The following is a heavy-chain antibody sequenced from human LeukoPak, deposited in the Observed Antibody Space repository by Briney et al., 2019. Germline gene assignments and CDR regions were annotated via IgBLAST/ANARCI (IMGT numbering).Heavy chain of an antibody. CDR1: GGSFSGYY. CDR3: ARGGGSNDY. V-gene: IGHV4-34*01. Sequence: SETLSLTCAVYGGSFSGYYWSWICQPPGKGLEWIGEINHSGSTNYNPSLKSRVTISVDTSKSQFSLKLSSVTAADTAVYYCARGGGSNDYWGQGTLVTVSS. D-gene: IGHD5-12*01. J-gene: IGHJ4*02. CDR2: INHSGST.